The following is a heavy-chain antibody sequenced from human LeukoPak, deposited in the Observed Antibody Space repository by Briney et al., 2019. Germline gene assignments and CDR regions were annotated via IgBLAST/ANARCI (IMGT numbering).Heavy chain of an antibody. V-gene: IGHV1-58*02. Sequence: SVKVSCKASGFTFTSSAMQWARQARGQRLEWIGWIVVGSGNTNYAQKFQERVTITRDMSTSTAYMELSSLRSEDTAVYYCAAFDYGEYYYYYGMDVWGQGTTVTVSS. CDR2: IVVGSGNT. CDR1: GFTFTSSA. D-gene: IGHD4-17*01. J-gene: IGHJ6*02. CDR3: AAFDYGEYYYYYGMDV.